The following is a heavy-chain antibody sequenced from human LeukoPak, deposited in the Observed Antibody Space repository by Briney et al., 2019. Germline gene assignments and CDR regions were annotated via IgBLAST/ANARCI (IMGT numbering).Heavy chain of an antibody. CDR1: GFTFSSYS. CDR3: AKHGYCSGISCFFDF. V-gene: IGHV3-48*01. Sequence: GGSLRLSCAASGFTFSSYSMNWVRQAPGKGLEWVSYITLSSTTIYYADSVKGRFTISRDSSKNTLYLQMNSLRAEDTALYYCAKHGYCSGISCFFDFWGQGTLVTVSS. J-gene: IGHJ4*02. D-gene: IGHD2-2*03. CDR2: ITLSSTTI.